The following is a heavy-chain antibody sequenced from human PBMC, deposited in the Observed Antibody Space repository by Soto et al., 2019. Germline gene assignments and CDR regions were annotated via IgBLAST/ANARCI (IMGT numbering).Heavy chain of an antibody. CDR1: GFTFGDYA. CDR2: ISWNTDNI. Sequence: EVQLVESGGGLVQPGRSLRLSCVASGFTFGDYAMHWVRQAPGKGLEWVAGISWNTDNIGYADSVKGRFTISRDNAGHALDLQMNSLRHEDTAVYYCAKGRNIVAVVTPVGGWGQGDLVTVSS. J-gene: IGHJ4*02. D-gene: IGHD2-21*02. CDR3: AKGRNIVAVVTPVGG. V-gene: IGHV3-9*01.